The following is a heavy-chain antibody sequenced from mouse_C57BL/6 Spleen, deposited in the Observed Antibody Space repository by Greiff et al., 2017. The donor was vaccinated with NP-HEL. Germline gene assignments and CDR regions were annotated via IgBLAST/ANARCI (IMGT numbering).Heavy chain of an antibody. CDR2: ISGGGGNT. V-gene: IGHV5-9*01. CDR3: ARQGDVSYSDWYFDV. CDR1: GFTFSSYT. D-gene: IGHD2-10*01. J-gene: IGHJ1*03. Sequence: XVKLVESGGGLVKPGGSLKLSCAASGFTFSSYTMSWVRQTPEKRLEWVATISGGGGNTYYPDSVKGRFTISRDNAKNTLYLQMSSLRSEDTALYYCARQGDVSYSDWYFDVWGTGTTVTVSS.